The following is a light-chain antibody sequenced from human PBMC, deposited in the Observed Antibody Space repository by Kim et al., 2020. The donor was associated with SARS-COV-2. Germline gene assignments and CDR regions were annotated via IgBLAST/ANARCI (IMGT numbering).Light chain of an antibody. CDR3: GTWDSSLSAGGVV. CDR1: SSNIGNNY. J-gene: IGLJ2*01. CDR2: DNN. V-gene: IGLV1-51*01. Sequence: QSVLTQPPSVSAAPGQKVTISCSGSSSNIGNNYVSWYQQLPGTAPKLLIYDNNKLPSGIPDRFSGSKSGTSATLGITGLQTGDEADYYCGTWDSSLSAGGVVFGGGTQLTVL.